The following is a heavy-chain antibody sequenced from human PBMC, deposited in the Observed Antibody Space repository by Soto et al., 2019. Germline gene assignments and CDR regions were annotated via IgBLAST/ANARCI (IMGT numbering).Heavy chain of an antibody. CDR2: ITGASGYST. CDR1: GFTFSNYA. CDR3: VKDSHRTATFDY. Sequence: LRLSCAVSGFTFSNYAMAWVRQAPGKGLEYVSSITGASGYSTYYADSVKGRFIIPRDNSKNTLYLQMSSLRTEDTAVYYCVKDSHRTATFDYWGQGTLVPVSS. V-gene: IGHV3-64D*06. D-gene: IGHD2-21*02. J-gene: IGHJ4*02.